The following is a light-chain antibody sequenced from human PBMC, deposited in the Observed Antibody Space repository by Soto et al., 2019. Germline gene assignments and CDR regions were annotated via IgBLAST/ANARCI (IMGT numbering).Light chain of an antibody. Sequence: PGHRATLSCKASQSISNYLAWYQQKPGQAPRLLIYDASHRATGIPARSSGSGSGTDFTLTISSLEPEDFAVYYCQQYNNWTPITFGQGTLLEIK. V-gene: IGKV3-11*01. CDR1: QSISNY. CDR2: DAS. CDR3: QQYNNWTPIT. J-gene: IGKJ5*01.